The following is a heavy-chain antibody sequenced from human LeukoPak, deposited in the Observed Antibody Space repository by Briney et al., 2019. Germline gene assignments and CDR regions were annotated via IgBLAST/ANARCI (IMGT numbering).Heavy chain of an antibody. V-gene: IGHV4-31*03. Sequence: SETLSLTCPVSCGSLSSGGYYWSWVRQPPGKGLGWIVDIYYSGSTYYNPSLKSRVTISVDTSKNQFSLKLSSVAAADTAVYYCARDFPSGPNYDGPYYGMDVWGQGTTVTVSS. CDR2: IYYSGST. CDR1: CGSLSSGGYY. CDR3: ARDFPSGPNYDGPYYGMDV. D-gene: IGHD3-22*01. J-gene: IGHJ6*02.